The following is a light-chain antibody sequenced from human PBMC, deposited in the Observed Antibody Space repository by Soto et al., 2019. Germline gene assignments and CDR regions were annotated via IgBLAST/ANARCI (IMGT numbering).Light chain of an antibody. CDR3: QSYDSSLSVVV. J-gene: IGLJ2*01. CDR2: GNN. Sequence: QSVLTQPPSVSGAPGQRVTISCTGSSSNIGAGYDVHWYQQLPGTAPKLLIYGNNNRPLGVPDRFSGSKSGTSASLAITGLQAEDEADYYCQSYDSSLSVVVFGGGTKVTVL. CDR1: SSNIGAGYD. V-gene: IGLV1-40*01.